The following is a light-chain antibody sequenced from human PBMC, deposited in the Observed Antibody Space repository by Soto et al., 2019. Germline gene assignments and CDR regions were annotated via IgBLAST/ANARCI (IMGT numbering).Light chain of an antibody. Sequence: QSALTQPPSVSGSPGHSVAISCTGTSSDVGSYNRVSWYQQPPGAAHKLLIYEVSNRPSGVPDRFSGSKSGNTASLTISGLQADDEADYYCNSYTGSSTYGFGTGTKVTVL. J-gene: IGLJ1*01. V-gene: IGLV2-18*02. CDR3: NSYTGSSTYG. CDR1: SSDVGSYNR. CDR2: EVS.